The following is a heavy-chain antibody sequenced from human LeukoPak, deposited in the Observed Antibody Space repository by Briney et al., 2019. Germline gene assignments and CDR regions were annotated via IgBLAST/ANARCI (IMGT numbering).Heavy chain of an antibody. Sequence: GGSLRLSCAASGSNVSSYSMNWVRQAPGKGLEWVSYISSSSTTIYYADSVKGRFTISRDNAKNSLYLQMNSLRAEDTAVYYCARDKNDSSGYYYGYWGQGTLVTVSS. CDR1: GSNVSSYS. D-gene: IGHD3-22*01. V-gene: IGHV3-48*01. CDR2: ISSSSTTI. CDR3: ARDKNDSSGYYYGY. J-gene: IGHJ4*02.